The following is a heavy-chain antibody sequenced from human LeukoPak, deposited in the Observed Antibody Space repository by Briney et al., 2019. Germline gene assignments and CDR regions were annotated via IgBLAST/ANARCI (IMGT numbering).Heavy chain of an antibody. Sequence: PGGSLRLSCVASGVTFSSYSRNWVRQAPEKGLEWVSSISSSRSYKYYTDSVNGRFTISRDNAKNSLYLQMNSLRAEDTAVYYCARSAAGTYYWGQGTLVTVSS. V-gene: IGHV3-21*01. D-gene: IGHD1-1*01. CDR3: ARSAAGTYY. CDR2: ISSSRSYK. CDR1: GVTFSSYS. J-gene: IGHJ4*02.